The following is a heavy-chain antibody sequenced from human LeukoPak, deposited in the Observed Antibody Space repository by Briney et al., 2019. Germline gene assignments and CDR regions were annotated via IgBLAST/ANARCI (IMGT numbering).Heavy chain of an antibody. Sequence: ASVKVSCKASGYTFTSYYMHWVRQAPGQGLEWMGWINTNTGNPTYAQGFTGRFVFSLDTSVSTAYLQISSLKAEDTAVYYCARDQGTTGTTWWGYYYYMDVWGKGTTVTVSS. V-gene: IGHV7-4-1*02. D-gene: IGHD1-1*01. J-gene: IGHJ6*03. CDR1: GYTFTSYY. CDR2: INTNTGNP. CDR3: ARDQGTTGTTWWGYYYYMDV.